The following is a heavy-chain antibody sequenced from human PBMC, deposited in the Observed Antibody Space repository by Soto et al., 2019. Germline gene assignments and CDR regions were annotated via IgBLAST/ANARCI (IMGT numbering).Heavy chain of an antibody. CDR2: IKSKADGGTA. D-gene: IGHD3-3*01. V-gene: IGHV3-15*01. J-gene: IGHJ6*03. Sequence: PGGSLRLSCAVSGFTFSNAWMNWARQAPGKGLEWVGRIKSKADGGTADYAAPVKDRFTISRDDSKNTLYLQMNSLKTEDTGVYYCTTYEFWSGSSNSYYMDVSGKGTTVTLSS. CDR1: GFTFSNAW. CDR3: TTYEFWSGSSNSYYMDV.